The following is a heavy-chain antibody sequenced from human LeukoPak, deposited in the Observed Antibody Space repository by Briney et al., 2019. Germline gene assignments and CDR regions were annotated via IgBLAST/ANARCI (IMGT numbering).Heavy chain of an antibody. V-gene: IGHV4-61*02. CDR1: GGSISSGSYD. D-gene: IGHD5-18*01. J-gene: IGHJ4*02. CDR2: IYTSGST. CDR3: ARIIVSGYSYGELDY. Sequence: SETLSLTCTVSGGSISSGSYDWSWIRQPAGKGLEWIGRIYTSGSTNYNPSPKRRATISVDTSKNQFSLKLSSVTAADPAVYYCARIIVSGYSYGELDYWGQGTLVTVSS.